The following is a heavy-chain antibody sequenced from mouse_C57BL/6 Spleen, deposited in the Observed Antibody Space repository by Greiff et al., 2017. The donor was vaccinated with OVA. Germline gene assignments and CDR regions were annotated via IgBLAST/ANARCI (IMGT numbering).Heavy chain of an antibody. Sequence: EVQRVESGGGLVKPGGSLKLSCAASGFTFSDYGMHWVRQAPEKGLEWVAYISSGSSTIYYADTVKGRFTISRDNAKNTLFLQMTSLRSEDTAMYYCARRDGSYYYAMDYWGQGTSVTVSS. CDR1: GFTFSDYG. CDR2: ISSGSSTI. V-gene: IGHV5-17*01. J-gene: IGHJ4*01. CDR3: ARRDGSYYYAMDY. D-gene: IGHD2-3*01.